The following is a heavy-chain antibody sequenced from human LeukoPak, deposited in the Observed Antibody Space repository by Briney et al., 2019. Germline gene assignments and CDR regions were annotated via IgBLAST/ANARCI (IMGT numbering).Heavy chain of an antibody. V-gene: IGHV3-23*01. J-gene: IGHJ3*02. CDR1: GFTFSSYA. CDR3: ARVSYYGSGSSQGVFDI. CDR2: ISGSGGST. D-gene: IGHD3-10*01. Sequence: PGGSLRLSCAASGFTFSSYAMSWVRQAPGKGLEWVSAISGSGGSTYYADSVKGRFTISRDNSKNTLYLQMNSLRAEDTAVYYCARVSYYGSGSSQGVFDIWGQGTMVTVSS.